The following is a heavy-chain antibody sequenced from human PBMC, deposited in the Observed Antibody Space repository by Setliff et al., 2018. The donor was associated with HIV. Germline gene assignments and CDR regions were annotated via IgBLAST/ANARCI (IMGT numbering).Heavy chain of an antibody. CDR2: IYTSGNT. V-gene: IGHV4-4*07. Sequence: SETLSLTCTVSGVSISNCYWSWIRQPAGKGLEWIGRIYTSGNTNYNPSLKSRVTMSVDTSKKQFSLKLTSVTAADTAVYYCAGHFYYSGSGIWAGLDSWGQGTLVTVSS. J-gene: IGHJ4*02. CDR1: GVSISNCY. CDR3: AGHFYYSGSGIWAGLDS. D-gene: IGHD3-10*01.